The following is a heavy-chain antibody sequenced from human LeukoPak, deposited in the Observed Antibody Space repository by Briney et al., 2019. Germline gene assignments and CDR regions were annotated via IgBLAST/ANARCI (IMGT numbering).Heavy chain of an antibody. J-gene: IGHJ4*02. Sequence: GGSLRLSCAASGFTFSSYSMNWVRQAPGKGLEWVSCISRSTTIYYADSVKGRFTVSRDNAKNSLYLQMNSLRAEDTAVYYCARDGGGYSYYVDYWGQGTLVTVSS. CDR1: GFTFSSYS. V-gene: IGHV3-48*04. CDR2: ISRSTTI. CDR3: ARDGGGYSYYVDY. D-gene: IGHD5-18*01.